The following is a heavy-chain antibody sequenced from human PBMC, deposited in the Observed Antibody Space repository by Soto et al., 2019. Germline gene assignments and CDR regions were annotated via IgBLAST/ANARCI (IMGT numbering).Heavy chain of an antibody. CDR2: ISYDGSNK. J-gene: IGHJ3*02. CDR3: AKGGVGSTSNAFDI. V-gene: IGHV3-30*18. D-gene: IGHD1-26*01. CDR1: GFTFRSYG. Sequence: QSGGSLRLSCADSGFTFRSYGMHWVRQAPGKGLEWVAVISYDGSNKYYADCVKGRFTISRDNTKNTLYLQMNSLRAEDTAVYYCAKGGVGSTSNAFDIWGQGTMVTVSS.